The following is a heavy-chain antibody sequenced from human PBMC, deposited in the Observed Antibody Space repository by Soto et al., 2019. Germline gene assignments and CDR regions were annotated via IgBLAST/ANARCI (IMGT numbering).Heavy chain of an antibody. Sequence: GASVKVSCKASGYTFTSYYMHWVRQAPGQGLEWMGIINPSGGSTSYAQKFQGRVTMTRDTSTSTVYMELSSLRSEDTAVYYCARDEDILRRDYYYYCGMDVWGQATTVTVSS. CDR2: INPSGGST. J-gene: IGHJ6*02. CDR3: ARDEDILRRDYYYYCGMDV. CDR1: GYTFTSYY. V-gene: IGHV1-46*01. D-gene: IGHD3-9*01.